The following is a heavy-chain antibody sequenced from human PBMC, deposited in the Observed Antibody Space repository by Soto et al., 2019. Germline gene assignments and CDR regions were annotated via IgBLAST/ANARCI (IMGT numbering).Heavy chain of an antibody. Sequence: QVQLQESGPGLVKTSETLSLTCTVSGQSIGSYYWSWIRQSPGKGPEWIGYIFYTGSTNYNPSLQSRATISIDTSKNHFSLLPTSLTAADTAVYYCARHGGYNYNFDFWCQGTLVTVSS. CDR2: IFYTGST. CDR1: GQSIGSYY. J-gene: IGHJ4*02. CDR3: ARHGGYNYNFDF. D-gene: IGHD1-1*01. V-gene: IGHV4-59*08.